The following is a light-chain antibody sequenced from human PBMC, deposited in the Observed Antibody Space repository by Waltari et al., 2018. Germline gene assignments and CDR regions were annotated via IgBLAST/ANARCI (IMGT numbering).Light chain of an antibody. CDR2: AAS. V-gene: IGKV1-39*01. Sequence: DIQMTQFPSSSSASVGDGVTITCRASQNINTHLNWYHQQPGKAPKVLIYAASMLQSGVPSRFSGSGSATDFTLTISSHQPEDFATYYCQQSYSTPSLTFGGGTKVE. CDR1: QNINTH. J-gene: IGKJ4*01. CDR3: QQSYSTPSLT.